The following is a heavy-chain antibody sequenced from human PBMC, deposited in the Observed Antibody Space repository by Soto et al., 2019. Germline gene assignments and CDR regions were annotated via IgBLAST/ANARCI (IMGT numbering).Heavy chain of an antibody. J-gene: IGHJ5*02. D-gene: IGHD6-19*01. Sequence: PGGSLRLSCAASGFTFDDYAMHWVRQAPGKGLEWVSGISWNSGSIGYADSVKGRFTISRDNAKNSLYLQMNSLRAEDTALYYCAKAAGGGWYDWFDPWGQGTLVTVSS. V-gene: IGHV3-9*01. CDR3: AKAAGGGWYDWFDP. CDR2: ISWNSGSI. CDR1: GFTFDDYA.